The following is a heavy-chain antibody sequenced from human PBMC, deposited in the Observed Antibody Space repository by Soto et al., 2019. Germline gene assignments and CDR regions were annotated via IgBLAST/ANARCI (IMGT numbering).Heavy chain of an antibody. CDR2: IWYDGITR. J-gene: IGHJ6*02. CDR3: AKESNDGDFYHYGLDL. Sequence: QVQLVESGGGVVQPGRSLRLSCEASGFTFSPYGFHWVRLTPGKGLEWVANIWYDGITRYYTESVKGRFTVSRDNSKSTLYLEMNDLRPEDTGVYFCAKESNDGDFYHYGLDLWGQGTPVAVSS. CDR1: GFTFSPYG. V-gene: IGHV3-30*18. D-gene: IGHD1-1*01.